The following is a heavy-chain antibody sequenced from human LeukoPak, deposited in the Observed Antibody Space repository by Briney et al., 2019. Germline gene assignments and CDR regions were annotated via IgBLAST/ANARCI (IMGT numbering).Heavy chain of an antibody. CDR1: GYSFDDYG. D-gene: IGHD5-12*01. CDR2: ISWHGGGT. Sequence: GGSLRLSCAASGYSFDDYGMCWVRQYPPKGRQWGSGISWHGGGTAYAESVKGRFTISRDNAKNALYLQINSLRAEDTAVYYCARVGLGRRGYSGYEAFDYWGQGTLVTVSS. CDR3: ARVGLGRRGYSGYEAFDY. V-gene: IGHV3-20*04. J-gene: IGHJ4*02.